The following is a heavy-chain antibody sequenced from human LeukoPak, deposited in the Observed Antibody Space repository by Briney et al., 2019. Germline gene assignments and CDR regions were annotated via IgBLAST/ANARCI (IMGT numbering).Heavy chain of an antibody. CDR1: GYTLTDYY. V-gene: IGHV1-2*02. CDR3: ARVRRYYYGMDV. J-gene: IGHJ6*02. CDR2: MNPNSGDT. Sequence: ASVTVSCKASGYTLTDYYIHWVRQAPGKGREWMGWMNPNSGDTNSAQSFQGRVTMTRETSISTAYMELSRLRFDDTAVYYCARVRRYYYGMDVWGQGTTVTVSS.